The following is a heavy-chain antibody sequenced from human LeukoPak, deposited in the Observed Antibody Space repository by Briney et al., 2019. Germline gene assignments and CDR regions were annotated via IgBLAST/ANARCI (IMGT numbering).Heavy chain of an antibody. CDR3: AKDGQWLVLRY. CDR1: GFTFSSYA. Sequence: PGRSLRLSCAASGFTFSSYAMHWVRQAPGKGLEWVAVISYDGSNKYYADSVKGRFTISRDNSKNTLYLQMNSLRAEDTAVYYCAKDGQWLVLRYWGQGTLVTVSS. D-gene: IGHD6-19*01. V-gene: IGHV3-30*04. J-gene: IGHJ4*02. CDR2: ISYDGSNK.